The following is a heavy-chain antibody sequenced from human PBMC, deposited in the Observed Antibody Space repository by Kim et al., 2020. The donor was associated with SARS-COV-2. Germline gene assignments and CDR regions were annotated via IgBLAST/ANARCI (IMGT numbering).Heavy chain of an antibody. D-gene: IGHD3-3*01. CDR2: ISGSGGST. V-gene: IGHV3-23*01. CDR3: ARELRFLEWLLSYHFDY. CDR1: GFTFSSYA. J-gene: IGHJ4*02. Sequence: GGSLRLSCAASGFTFSSYAMSWVRQAPRKGLEWVSAISGSGGSTYYADSVKGRFTISRDNSKNTLYLQMNSLRAEDTAVYYCARELRFLEWLLSYHFDYWGQGTLVTVSS.